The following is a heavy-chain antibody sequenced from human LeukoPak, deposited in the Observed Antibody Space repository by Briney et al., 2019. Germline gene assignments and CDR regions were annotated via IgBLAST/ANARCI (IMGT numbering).Heavy chain of an antibody. Sequence: PGGSLRLSCAASGFAVSTNYLSWVRQAPGKGLEWVSVIYSDGSTYYTGSVKGRFTISRDNSKNTLYLQMNSLRPEDTAVYYCAKFIVATIVNWFDPWGQGTLVTVSS. CDR1: GFAVSTNY. CDR3: AKFIVATIVNWFDP. D-gene: IGHD5-12*01. CDR2: IYSDGST. J-gene: IGHJ5*02. V-gene: IGHV3-66*01.